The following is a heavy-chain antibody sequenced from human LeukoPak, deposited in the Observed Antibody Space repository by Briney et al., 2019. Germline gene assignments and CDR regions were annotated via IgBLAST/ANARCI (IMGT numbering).Heavy chain of an antibody. D-gene: IGHD3-22*01. Sequence: GGSLRLSCAASGFTFSSYAMSWVSQAPGKGLEWVSGISGSGDNTYYADTVKGRFTISRDNSKNTLYVQVNSLGTEDTAAYYCAKGSYYDSSGSFYFDYWGQGTLVTVSS. CDR2: ISGSGDNT. CDR1: GFTFSSYA. CDR3: AKGSYYDSSGSFYFDY. V-gene: IGHV3-23*01. J-gene: IGHJ4*02.